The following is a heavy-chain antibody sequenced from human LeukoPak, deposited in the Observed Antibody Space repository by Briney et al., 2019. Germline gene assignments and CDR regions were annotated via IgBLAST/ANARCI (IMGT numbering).Heavy chain of an antibody. CDR3: ARGSRTVVPAAYQLYYFDY. J-gene: IGHJ4*02. CDR2: INPNSGGT. Sequence: GASVKVSCKASGYTFTGYYMHWVRQAPGQGLEWMGWINPNSGGTNYAQKFQGRVTMTRDTSISTAYMELSRLRSDDTAVYYCARGSRTVVPAAYQLYYFDYWGQGTLVIVSS. D-gene: IGHD2-2*01. CDR1: GYTFTGYY. V-gene: IGHV1-2*02.